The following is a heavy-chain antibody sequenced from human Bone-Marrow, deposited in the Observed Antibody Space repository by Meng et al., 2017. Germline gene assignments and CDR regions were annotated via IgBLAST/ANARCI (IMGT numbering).Heavy chain of an antibody. CDR1: GGSFSGYY. CDR2: INHSGST. CDR3: ARASWGYFVY. D-gene: IGHD2-15*01. Sequence: GSLRLSCAVYGGSFSGYYWSWIRQPPGKGLEWIGEINHSGSTNYNPSLKSRVTISVDTSKNQFSLKLSSVTAADTAVYYCARASWGYFVYWGQGTLVTVSS. J-gene: IGHJ4*02. V-gene: IGHV4-34*01.